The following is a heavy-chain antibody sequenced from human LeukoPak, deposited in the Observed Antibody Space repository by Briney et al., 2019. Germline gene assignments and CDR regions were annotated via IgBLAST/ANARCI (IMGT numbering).Heavy chain of an antibody. CDR3: ARGRGSWYGVYFDY. J-gene: IGHJ4*02. CDR1: GFTFISYA. D-gene: IGHD6-13*01. CDR2: IKRDGSEK. V-gene: IGHV3-7*01. Sequence: GGSLRLSCTASGFTFISYAMHWVRQAPGKGLEWVANIKRDGSEKYYVDSVKGRFTISRDNAKNSLYLQMNSLRTEDTAVYYCARGRGSWYGVYFDYWGQGTLVTVSS.